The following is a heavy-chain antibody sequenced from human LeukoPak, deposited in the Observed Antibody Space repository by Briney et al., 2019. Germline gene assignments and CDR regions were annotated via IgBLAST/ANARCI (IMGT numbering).Heavy chain of an antibody. J-gene: IGHJ6*02. CDR3: ASPGGSSSSFSYYYGMDV. CDR2: ISAYNGNT. V-gene: IGHV1-18*01. Sequence: ASVKVSCKASGYTFTSYGISWVRQAPGQGLEWMGWISAYNGNTNYAQKFQGRVTMTRNTSISTAYMELSSLRSEDTAVYYCASPGGSSSSFSYYYGMDVWGQGTTVTVSS. D-gene: IGHD6-6*01. CDR1: GYTFTSYG.